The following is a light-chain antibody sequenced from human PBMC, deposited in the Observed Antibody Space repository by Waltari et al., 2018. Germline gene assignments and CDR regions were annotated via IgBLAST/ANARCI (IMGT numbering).Light chain of an antibody. CDR1: QTFLYSSTNKNY. V-gene: IGKV4-1*01. CDR2: WAS. J-gene: IGKJ2*01. Sequence: DIVMTQSPDSLAVSPGARAPITCKSSQTFLYSSTNKNYLAWYQHKPGQPPKLLIYWASTRESWVPDRFSGSGSGTDFTLTVSSLQAEDVAVYYCHQYYTTPYTFGQGTKLEIK. CDR3: HQYYTTPYT.